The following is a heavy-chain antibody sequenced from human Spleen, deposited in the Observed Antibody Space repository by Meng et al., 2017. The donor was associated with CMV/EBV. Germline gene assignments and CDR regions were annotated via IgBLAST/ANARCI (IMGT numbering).Heavy chain of an antibody. V-gene: IGHV5-51*01. CDR3: ARHGLYGGNSELSLDY. D-gene: IGHD4-23*01. Sequence: SGNSFTNYWIGWVRQMPGKGLEWMGITYPGDSDTSYSPSVQGQVTISADKSISTAYLQWSSLKASDTAMYYCARHGLYGGNSELSLDYWGQGTLVTVSS. J-gene: IGHJ4*02. CDR2: TYPGDSDT. CDR1: GNSFTNYW.